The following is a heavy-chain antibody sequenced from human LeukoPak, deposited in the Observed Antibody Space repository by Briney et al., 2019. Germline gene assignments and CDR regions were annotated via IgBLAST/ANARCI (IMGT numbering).Heavy chain of an antibody. CDR2: FDPEDGET. D-gene: IGHD3-9*01. Sequence: ASVKVSCKVSGYTLTELSIHWVRQTPGKGLEWMGGFDPEDGETIYAQKFQGRFTMTEDTSTDTAYMELSSLRSEDAAVYYCATDPVSGQLHYDILTDSYMVIYWGQGTLVTVSS. V-gene: IGHV1-24*01. CDR3: ATDPVSGQLHYDILTDSYMVIY. CDR1: GYTLTELS. J-gene: IGHJ4*02.